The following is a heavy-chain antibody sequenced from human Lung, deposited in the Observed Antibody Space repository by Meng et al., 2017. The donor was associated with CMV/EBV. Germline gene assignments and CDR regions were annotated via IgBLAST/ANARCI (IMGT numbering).Heavy chain of an antibody. J-gene: IGHJ6*02. V-gene: IGHV1-69*04. CDR1: GGASTSYT. D-gene: IGHD2-2*01. Sequence: SVKVSCKASGGASTSYTINWVRQAPGQGFEWMGRIIPILDVTNYAQKFQGRVTITAHKSTATAYLELGSLRSDDTAVYYCATDTCFYASCYVGSFHHYFYGMDVWGQGTTVTVSS. CDR2: IIPILDVT. CDR3: ATDTCFYASCYVGSFHHYFYGMDV.